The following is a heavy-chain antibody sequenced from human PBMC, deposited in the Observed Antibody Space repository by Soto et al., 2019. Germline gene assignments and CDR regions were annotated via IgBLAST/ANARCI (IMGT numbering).Heavy chain of an antibody. CDR1: GGSMRNYF. CDR2: IHYSGTT. J-gene: IGHJ4*02. Sequence: SETLSLTCTVSGGSMRNYFWTWIRQPPGKGLERIGYIHYSGTTSFFPSYNPSLRSRVTISEDTSKNQFSLKLLSVTTADTAVYFCAAGEASSRNLAPYYLDFWGQGTLVTVSS. V-gene: IGHV4-59*01. CDR3: AAGEASSRNLAPYYLDF. D-gene: IGHD6-13*01.